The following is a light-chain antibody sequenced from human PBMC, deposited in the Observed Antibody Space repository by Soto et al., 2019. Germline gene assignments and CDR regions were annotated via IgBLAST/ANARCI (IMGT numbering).Light chain of an antibody. J-gene: IGLJ2*01. CDR3: QSDNTLMSVV. V-gene: IGLV1-40*01. CDR2: ANS. CDR1: SSNIGAGYD. Sequence: QSVLTQPPSVSGAPGQRVTISCTGSSSNIGAGYDVHWYQQLPGTAPKLLMYANSNRPSGVPDRFSGSKSGTSASLAITGLQAEEAADYYCQSDNTLMSVVFGGGTKLTVL.